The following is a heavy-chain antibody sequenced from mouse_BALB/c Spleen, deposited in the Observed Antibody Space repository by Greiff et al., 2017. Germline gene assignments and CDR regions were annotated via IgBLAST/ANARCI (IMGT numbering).Heavy chain of an antibody. J-gene: IGHJ4*01. Sequence: QVQLQQSGPDLVAPSQSLSITCTVSGFSLTSYGVHWVRQPPGKGLEWLVVIWSDGSTTYNSALKSRLSISKDNSKSQVFLKMNSLQTDDTAMYYCARHYYGSSYAIDYWGQGTSVTVSS. CDR3: ARHYYGSSYAIDY. CDR2: IWSDGST. D-gene: IGHD1-1*01. V-gene: IGHV2-6-2*01. CDR1: GFSLTSYG.